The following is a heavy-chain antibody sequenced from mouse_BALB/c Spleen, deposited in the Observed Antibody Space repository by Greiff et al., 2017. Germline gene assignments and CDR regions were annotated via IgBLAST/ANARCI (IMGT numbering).Heavy chain of an antibody. J-gene: IGHJ4*01. CDR3: ARDCCSSSYAMDY. CDR2: IRAGGST. CDR1: GFSFTSYG. D-gene: IGHD1-1*01. Sequence: VKLMESGPGLVAPSQSLSITCTASGFSFTSYGVHWVRQPPGKGLEWLGGIRAGGSTNYNSALMSRLGISKDNSKSQVFLKMNSLQTDDKAMYYCARDCCSSSYAMDYWGQGTSVTVSA. V-gene: IGHV2-9*02.